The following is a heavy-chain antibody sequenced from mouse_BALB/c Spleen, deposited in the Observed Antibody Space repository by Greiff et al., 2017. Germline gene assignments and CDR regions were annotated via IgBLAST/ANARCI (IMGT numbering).Heavy chain of an antibody. J-gene: IGHJ4*01. D-gene: IGHD2-4*01. CDR2: ISCYNGAT. CDR1: GYSFTGYY. CDR3: ARGGDYDQYYYAMDY. V-gene: IGHV1S34*01. Sequence: LVKTGASVKISCKASGYSFTGYYMHWVKQSHGKSLEWIGYISCYNGATSYNQKFKGKATFTVDTSSSTAYMQFNSLTSEDSAVYDCARGGDYDQYYYAMDYWGQGTSVTVSS.